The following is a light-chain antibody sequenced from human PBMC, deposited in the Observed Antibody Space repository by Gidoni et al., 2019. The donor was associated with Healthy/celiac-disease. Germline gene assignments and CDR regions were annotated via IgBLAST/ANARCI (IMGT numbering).Light chain of an antibody. CDR2: DA. J-gene: IGKJ3*01. Sequence: DIQMTQSPSSLSASVGDRVTITCQASQDISNYLNWYQQKPGKAPKLLIYDASRFSGSGSGTDFTFIISSMQPEDIATYYGQQYDNLPEGTFGPGTKVDIK. CDR3: QQYDNLPEGT. CDR1: QDISNY. V-gene: IGKV1-33*01.